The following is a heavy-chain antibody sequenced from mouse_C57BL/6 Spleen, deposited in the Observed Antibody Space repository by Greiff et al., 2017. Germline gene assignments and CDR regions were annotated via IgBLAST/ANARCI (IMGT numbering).Heavy chain of an antibody. V-gene: IGHV5-17*01. CDR2: ISSGSSTI. CDR3: ARPPGFDY. J-gene: IGHJ2*01. Sequence: EVKLVESGGGLVKPGGSLKLSCAASGFTFSDYGMHWVRQAPEKGLEWVAYISSGSSTIYYADTVKGRFTISRDKAKNTLFLQMTSLGSEDTARYYCARPPGFDYWGQGTTLTVSS. CDR1: GFTFSDYG.